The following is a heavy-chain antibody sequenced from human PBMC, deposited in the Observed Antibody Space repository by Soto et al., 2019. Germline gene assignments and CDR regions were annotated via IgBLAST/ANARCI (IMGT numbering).Heavy chain of an antibody. CDR2: IYSGGST. V-gene: IGHV3-53*01. Sequence: EVQLVESGGGLIQPGGSLRLSCAASGFTVSSNYMSWVRQAPGKGLEWVSVIYSGGSTYYADSVKGRFTISRDNSKNTLYLKMNSLRAEDTAVYYCARDRVESGYPEHFQHWGKGTLVTVSS. CDR3: ARDRVESGYPEHFQH. CDR1: GFTVSSNY. J-gene: IGHJ1*01. D-gene: IGHD3-22*01.